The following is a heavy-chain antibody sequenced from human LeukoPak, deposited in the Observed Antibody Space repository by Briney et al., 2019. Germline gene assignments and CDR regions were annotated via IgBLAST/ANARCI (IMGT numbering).Heavy chain of an antibody. V-gene: IGHV4-39*07. J-gene: IGHJ4*02. CDR3: ARSPRFYGSGSYYFDY. CDR1: SGSISSSNYY. CDR2: IHYSEST. D-gene: IGHD3-10*01. Sequence: SETLSLTCTVSSGSISSSNYYWGWIRQPRGRGLEWIASIHYSESTYYNPSLKSRVTISVDTSKNQFSMKLSSVTAPDTAVYYCARSPRFYGSGSYYFDYWGQGTLVTVSS.